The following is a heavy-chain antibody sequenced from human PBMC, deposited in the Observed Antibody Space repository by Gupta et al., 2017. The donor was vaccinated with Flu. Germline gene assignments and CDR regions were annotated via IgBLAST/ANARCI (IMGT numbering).Heavy chain of an antibody. V-gene: IGHV3-21*01. CDR3: ARETDFLGVVLEADD. J-gene: IGHJ4*02. Sequence: WVRKGQGKGLGLVYSNNYRSNEISYADSVKGRFTISRDNAKNSLYLQINSRRVDDTAVYYCARETDFLGVVLEADDWGQGTLVTVSS. D-gene: IGHD3-3*01. CDR2: NNYRSNEI.